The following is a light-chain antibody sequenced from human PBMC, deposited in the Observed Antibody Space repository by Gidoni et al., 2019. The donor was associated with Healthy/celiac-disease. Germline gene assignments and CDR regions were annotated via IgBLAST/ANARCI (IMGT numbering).Light chain of an antibody. CDR3: QQYGSSRYT. Sequence: VLTHPPGTRSFSPGERATLSCRASPSVSSSYLAWYQQKPGQAPRLLIYGASSRATGIPERFSGSGSGTDFTLTISRLEPEDFAVYYCQQYGSSRYTFXQXTKLEIK. J-gene: IGKJ2*01. CDR1: PSVSSSY. CDR2: GAS. V-gene: IGKV3-20*01.